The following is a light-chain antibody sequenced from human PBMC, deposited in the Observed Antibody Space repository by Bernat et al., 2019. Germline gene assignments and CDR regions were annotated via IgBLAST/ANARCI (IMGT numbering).Light chain of an antibody. V-gene: IGLV2-14*03. J-gene: IGLJ1*01. Sequence: QSALTQPASVSGSPGQSITISCTGTSSDVGAYNYVSWYQQHPGKAPKLMIYDVSDRPSGVSNRFSGSKSGNTASLTISGLQAEDEAAYYCSSYTSTSTPYVFGTGTQITVL. CDR3: SSYTSTSTPYV. CDR1: SSDVGAYNY. CDR2: DVS.